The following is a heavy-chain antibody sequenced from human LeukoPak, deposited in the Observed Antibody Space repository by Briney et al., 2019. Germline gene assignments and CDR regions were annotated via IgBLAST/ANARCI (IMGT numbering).Heavy chain of an antibody. D-gene: IGHD5-18*01. CDR2: ISSNGGST. J-gene: IGHJ5*02. V-gene: IGHV3-64*01. CDR1: GFTFSSYA. CDR3: ARASYGYGNNWFDP. Sequence: GGSLRLSCAASGFTFSSYAMHWVRQAPGKGLEYVSAISSNGGSTYYANSVKGRFTISRDNSKNTVYLQMGSLRAEDMAVYYCARASYGYGNNWFDPWGQGTLVTVSS.